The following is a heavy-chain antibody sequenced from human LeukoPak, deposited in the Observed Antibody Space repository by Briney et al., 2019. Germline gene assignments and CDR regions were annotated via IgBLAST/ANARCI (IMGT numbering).Heavy chain of an antibody. D-gene: IGHD4-17*01. CDR3: ARAHYGDYPTNFDY. CDR1: GYTFTSYD. J-gene: IGHJ4*02. CDR2: MNPNSGNT. Sequence: ASVKVSCKASGYTFTSYDINWVRQATGQGLEWMGWMNPNSGNTGYAQKFQGRVTMTRNTSISTAYMELSSLRSEDTAVYYCARAHYGDYPTNFDYWGQGTLVTVSS. V-gene: IGHV1-8*01.